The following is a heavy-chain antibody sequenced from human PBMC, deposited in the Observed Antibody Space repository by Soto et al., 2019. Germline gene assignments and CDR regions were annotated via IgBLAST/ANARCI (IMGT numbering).Heavy chain of an antibody. Sequence: ASVKVSCKASGYTFTSYGISWVRQAPGQGLEWMGWISAYNGNTNYAQKLQGRVTMTTDTSTDTAYMELSSLRSEDTAVYYCASSDGYYYGSGISPFDPWGQGTLVTVSS. CDR2: ISAYNGNT. V-gene: IGHV1-18*01. D-gene: IGHD3-10*01. J-gene: IGHJ5*02. CDR1: GYTFTSYG. CDR3: ASSDGYYYGSGISPFDP.